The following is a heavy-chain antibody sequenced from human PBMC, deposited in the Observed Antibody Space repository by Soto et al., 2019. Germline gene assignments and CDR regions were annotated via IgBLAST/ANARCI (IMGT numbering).Heavy chain of an antibody. CDR2: ISGSGGST. CDR1: GFTFSSYA. D-gene: IGHD3-16*01. J-gene: IGHJ6*02. Sequence: EVQLLESGGSLVQPGGSLRLSCAASGFTFSSYAMSWVRQAPGKGLEWVSAISGSGGSTYYADSVKGRFTISRDNSKNTLYLQMNSLRAEDTALYYCAKGLRVLRGYLGPNYYGMDVWGQGTTVTVSS. V-gene: IGHV3-23*01. CDR3: AKGLRVLRGYLGPNYYGMDV.